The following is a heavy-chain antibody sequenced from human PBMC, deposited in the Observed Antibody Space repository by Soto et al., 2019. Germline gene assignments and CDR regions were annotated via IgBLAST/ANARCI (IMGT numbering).Heavy chain of an antibody. CDR3: ARASWGGSYYYYMDV. CDR1: GYMFTGYY. Sequence: QVQLVQSGAEVKKPGASVKVSCKASGYMFTGYYMHWVREAPGQGLEWMGWINPDSGGTNYAQKFQGWVTMTRDTSISTAFIELNRLRFDDTAVYYCARASWGGSYYYYMDVWGKGTTVTVSS. CDR2: INPDSGGT. V-gene: IGHV1-2*04. J-gene: IGHJ6*03. D-gene: IGHD3-16*01.